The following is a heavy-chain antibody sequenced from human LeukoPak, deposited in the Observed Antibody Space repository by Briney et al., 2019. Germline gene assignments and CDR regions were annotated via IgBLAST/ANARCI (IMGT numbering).Heavy chain of an antibody. V-gene: IGHV3-48*01. CDR3: AKDSLRTGGTYSSSLDY. D-gene: IGHD6-13*01. CDR2: ISFSNRNM. Sequence: PGGSLRLSCAASGFDFSRSSMNWVRQAPGKGLEWVSYISFSNRNMYYADSVKGRFTISRDNSKNTLYLQMNSLRAEDTAVYYCAKDSLRTGGTYSSSLDYWGQGTLVTVSS. CDR1: GFDFSRSS. J-gene: IGHJ4*02.